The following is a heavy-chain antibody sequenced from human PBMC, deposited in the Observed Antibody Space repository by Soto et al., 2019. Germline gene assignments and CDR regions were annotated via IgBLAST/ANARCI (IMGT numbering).Heavy chain of an antibody. CDR1: GGSFSGYY. V-gene: IGHV4-34*01. D-gene: IGHD6-13*01. CDR3: ARPAAQHFDI. J-gene: IGHJ3*02. CDR2: INHSGST. Sequence: SETLSLTCAVYGGSFSGYYWSWIRQPPGKGLGWIGEINHSGSTNYNPSLKSRVTISVDASKNQFSLKLSSVTAADTAVYYCARPAAQHFDIWGQGTMVTVSS.